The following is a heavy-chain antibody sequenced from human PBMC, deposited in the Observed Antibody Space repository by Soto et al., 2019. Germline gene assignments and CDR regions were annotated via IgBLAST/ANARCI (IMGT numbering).Heavy chain of an antibody. Sequence: PGGSLRLSCAASGFTFSSYAMHWVRQAPGKGLGWVAVISYDGSNKYYADSVKGRFTISRDNSKNTLYLQMNSLRAEDTAVYYCARARTRYNWNDAATNWGQGTLVTVSS. D-gene: IGHD1-20*01. CDR3: ARARTRYNWNDAATN. CDR1: GFTFSSYA. CDR2: ISYDGSNK. V-gene: IGHV3-30-3*01. J-gene: IGHJ4*02.